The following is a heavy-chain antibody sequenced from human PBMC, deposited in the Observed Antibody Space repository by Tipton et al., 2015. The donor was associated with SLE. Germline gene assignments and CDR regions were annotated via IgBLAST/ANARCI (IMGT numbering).Heavy chain of an antibody. CDR1: GDSMDIYY. CDR3: AREGRYPYYYYYMDV. D-gene: IGHD2-2*01. J-gene: IGHJ6*03. CDR2: TYYSGST. Sequence: TLSLTCTVAGDSMDIYYCKWIRQPPGKGLEWIGYTYYSGSTNYNPSLKSRVTISVDTSKNQFSLKLSSVTAADTAVYYCAREGRYPYYYYYMDVWGKETTVTVSS. V-gene: IGHV4-59*01.